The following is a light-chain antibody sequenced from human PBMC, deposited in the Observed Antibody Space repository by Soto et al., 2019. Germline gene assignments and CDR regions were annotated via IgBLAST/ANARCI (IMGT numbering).Light chain of an antibody. CDR2: RNN. J-gene: IGLJ3*02. CDR1: SSNIGRNY. CDR3: AVGDASLGAWV. Sequence: QSVVTQPPSASGTPGQRVTISCSGTSSNIGRNYVYWYQQLPGTAPKLVIHRNNQRPSGVPDRYSGYKSGTSASLAISGLRSDDEADYYCAVGDASLGAWVFGGGTKLTVL. V-gene: IGLV1-47*01.